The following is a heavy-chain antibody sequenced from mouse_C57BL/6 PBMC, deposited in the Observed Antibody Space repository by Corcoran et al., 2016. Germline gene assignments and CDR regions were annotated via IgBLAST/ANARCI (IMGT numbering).Heavy chain of an antibody. Sequence: QIQLVQSGPELKKPGETVKISCKASGYTFTTYGMSWVKQAPGKGLKWMGWINTYSGVPTYADDFKGRFAFSLETSASTAYLQINNLKNEDTATYFCAITGTEYFDYWGQGTTLTVSS. J-gene: IGHJ2*01. CDR2: INTYSGVP. CDR1: GYTFTTYG. V-gene: IGHV9-3*01. CDR3: AITGTEYFDY. D-gene: IGHD4-1*01.